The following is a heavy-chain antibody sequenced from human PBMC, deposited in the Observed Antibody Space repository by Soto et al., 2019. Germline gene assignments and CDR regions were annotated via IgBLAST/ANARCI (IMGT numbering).Heavy chain of an antibody. J-gene: IGHJ4*02. Sequence: QVQLVESGGGVVQPGRSLRLSCEVSGLTFRTYGTHWVRQAPGKGLEWVAIISNEGSDEKYADSVKGRFTISRDNSKNTLYLQMNSLRVEDTAVYYCAKGCGSGGSCYIIDYWGQGTLVTVSS. CDR1: GLTFRTYG. CDR3: AKGCGSGGSCYIIDY. V-gene: IGHV3-30*18. CDR2: ISNEGSDE. D-gene: IGHD2-15*01.